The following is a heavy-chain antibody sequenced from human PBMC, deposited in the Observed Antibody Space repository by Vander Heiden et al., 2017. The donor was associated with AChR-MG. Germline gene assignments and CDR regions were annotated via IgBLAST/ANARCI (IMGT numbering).Heavy chain of an antibody. CDR2: IKSKTDGGAT. Sequence: EVEVVDSGGGLVKPGGSLRLSCAGSGFSCSTAWMNWVRQAPGKGLEWVGLIKSKTDGGATEYAAPVKGRFTISRDDSKNTLYLQMNSLKPEDTAVYYCTPPIDWRLQYWGQGALVIVSS. J-gene: IGHJ4*02. V-gene: IGHV3-15*01. CDR3: TPPIDWRLQY. D-gene: IGHD3-9*01. CDR1: GFSCSTAW.